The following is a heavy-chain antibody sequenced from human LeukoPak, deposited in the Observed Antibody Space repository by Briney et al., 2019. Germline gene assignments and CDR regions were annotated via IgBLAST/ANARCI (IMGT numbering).Heavy chain of an antibody. J-gene: IGHJ4*02. CDR3: ARDRPSKRGIAAAGNYFDY. CDR1: GFTFSSYG. V-gene: IGHV3-30*02. D-gene: IGHD6-13*01. Sequence: GGSLRLSCAASGFTFSSYGMHWVRQAPGKGLEWVAFIRNDGSNKYYADSVKGRFTISRDNSKNTLYLQMNSLRAEDTAVYYCARDRPSKRGIAAAGNYFDYWGQGTLVTVSS. CDR2: IRNDGSNK.